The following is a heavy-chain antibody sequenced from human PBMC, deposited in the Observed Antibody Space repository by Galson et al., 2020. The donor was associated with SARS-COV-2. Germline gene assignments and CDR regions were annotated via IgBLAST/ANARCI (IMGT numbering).Heavy chain of an antibody. D-gene: IGHD4-4*01. Sequence: GGSLRLSCAASGFTVSSNYMSWVRQAPGKGLEWVSVIYSGGSTYYADSVKGRFTISRDNSKNTLYLQMNSLRAEDTAVYYCARVNRGGYSNYGVFDYWGQGTLVTVSS. V-gene: IGHV3-53*01. CDR1: GFTVSSNY. CDR2: IYSGGST. J-gene: IGHJ4*02. CDR3: ARVNRGGYSNYGVFDY.